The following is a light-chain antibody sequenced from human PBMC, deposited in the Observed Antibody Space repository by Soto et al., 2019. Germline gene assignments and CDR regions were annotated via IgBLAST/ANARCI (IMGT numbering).Light chain of an antibody. J-gene: IGKJ4*01. Sequence: EIVMTQSPATLSVSPGEGATLSCRASQNVYSNLAWYQQKPGQAPRLLIYGASTRATSIPARFSGSGSGTEFTLTIGSLPSGDFAVYYCQQHGNWPLTFGGGTKVEIK. CDR1: QNVYSN. V-gene: IGKV3-15*01. CDR3: QQHGNWPLT. CDR2: GAS.